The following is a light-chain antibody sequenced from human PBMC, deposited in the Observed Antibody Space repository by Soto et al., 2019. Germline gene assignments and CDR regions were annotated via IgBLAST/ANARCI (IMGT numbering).Light chain of an antibody. CDR1: QSVSSSY. J-gene: IGKJ1*01. CDR2: GAS. Sequence: EIVLTQSPGTLSLSPGERATLSCRASQSVSSSYLAWYQHKPVQDPRLLIYGASTRDTGIPDRFIGSWSGTDFTLTISRLEPEDFAVYYCEQYGRSLRTFGQGPKVEMK. V-gene: IGKV3-20*01. CDR3: EQYGRSLRT.